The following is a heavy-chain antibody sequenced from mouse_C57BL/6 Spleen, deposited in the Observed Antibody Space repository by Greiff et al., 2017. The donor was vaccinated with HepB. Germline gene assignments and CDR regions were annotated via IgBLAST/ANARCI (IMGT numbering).Heavy chain of an antibody. CDR2: SDPNSGGT. J-gene: IGHJ2*01. CDR1: GEDLKSDG. CDR3: ARWALFYYFDY. Sequence: GEERGKKGEEGKREGKEEGEDLKSDGRRGGKQRPGRGRDWMGRSDPNSGGTKYNEKFKSKATLTVDKPSSTAYMQLSSLTSEDSAVYYCARWALFYYFDYWGQGTTLTVSS. V-gene: IGHV1-72*01. D-gene: IGHD1-1*01.